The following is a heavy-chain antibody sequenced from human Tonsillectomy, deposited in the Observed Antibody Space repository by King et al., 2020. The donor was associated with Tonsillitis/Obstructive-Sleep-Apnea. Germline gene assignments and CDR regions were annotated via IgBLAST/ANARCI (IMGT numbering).Heavy chain of an antibody. V-gene: IGHV4-31*03. Sequence: HVQLQESGPGLVKPSQTLSLTCTVSGGSISSGGYYWSWIRQHPGKGLEWIGYIYYSGSTYYNPSLKSRVTISVDTSKNQFSLKLGSVTAADTAVYYCARGYCSSTSCSPFDYWGQGTLVTVSS. D-gene: IGHD2-2*01. CDR1: GGSISSGGYY. J-gene: IGHJ4*02. CDR2: IYYSGST. CDR3: ARGYCSSTSCSPFDY.